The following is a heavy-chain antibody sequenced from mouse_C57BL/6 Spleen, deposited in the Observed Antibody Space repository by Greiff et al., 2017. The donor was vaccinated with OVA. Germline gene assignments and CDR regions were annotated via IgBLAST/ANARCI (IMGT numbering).Heavy chain of an antibody. J-gene: IGHJ1*03. CDR1: GFTFTDYY. Sequence: EVKLQESGGGLVQPGGSLSLSCAASGFTFTDYYLSCVRQPPGKPREWLGFIRNKANGYTTEYSASVKGRFTISRDNSQSILYLQMNALRAEDSATYYCARYSPRYWYFDVWGTGTTVTVSS. V-gene: IGHV7-3*01. CDR2: IRNKANGYTT. CDR3: ARYSPRYWYFDV.